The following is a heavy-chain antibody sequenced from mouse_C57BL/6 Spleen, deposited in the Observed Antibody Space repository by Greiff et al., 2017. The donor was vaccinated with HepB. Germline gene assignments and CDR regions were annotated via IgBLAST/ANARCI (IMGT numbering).Heavy chain of an antibody. CDR1: GFTFTDYY. CDR3: ARYWGDWYFDV. V-gene: IGHV7-3*01. CDR2: IRNKANGYTT. J-gene: IGHJ1*03. Sequence: EVKVVESGGGLVQPGGSLSLSCAASGFTFTDYYMSWVRQPPGKALEWLGFIRNKANGYTTEYSASVKGRFTISRDNSQSILYLQMNALRAEDSATYYCARYWGDWYFDVWGTGTTVTVSS.